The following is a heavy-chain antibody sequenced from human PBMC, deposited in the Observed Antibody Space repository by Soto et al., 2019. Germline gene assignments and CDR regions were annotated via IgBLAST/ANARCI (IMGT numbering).Heavy chain of an antibody. CDR1: GGSISSYY. J-gene: IGHJ5*02. Sequence: SETLSLTCTVSGGSISSYYWSWIRQPAGKGLEWIGRIYTSGSTNYNPSLKSRVTMSVDTSKNQFSLKLSSVTAADTAVYYCARDWRVYSSSSGFRWSWFDPWGQGTLVTVSS. CDR2: IYTSGST. V-gene: IGHV4-4*07. D-gene: IGHD6-6*01. CDR3: ARDWRVYSSSSGFRWSWFDP.